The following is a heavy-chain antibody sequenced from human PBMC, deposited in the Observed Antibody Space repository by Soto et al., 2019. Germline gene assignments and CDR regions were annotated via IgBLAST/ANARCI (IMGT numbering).Heavy chain of an antibody. Sequence: EVQLVESGGGLVQPGGSLRLSCESSGFTFSSYWMHWVREAPGKGLVWVSRINSEESSTSYADSVKGRFTISRDNAKNTLYLQMHSLRVEDTAVYYCAKGEVLRGVTTLDSWGQGTLVTVSS. J-gene: IGHJ4*02. V-gene: IGHV3-74*01. CDR2: INSEESST. D-gene: IGHD2-21*02. CDR3: AKGEVLRGVTTLDS. CDR1: GFTFSSYW.